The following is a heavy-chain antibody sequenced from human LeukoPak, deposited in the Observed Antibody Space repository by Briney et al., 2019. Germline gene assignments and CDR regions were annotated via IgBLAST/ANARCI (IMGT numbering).Heavy chain of an antibody. V-gene: IGHV3-43*02. J-gene: IGHJ4*02. CDR3: AKDTWELPTSLLRYGDFDY. CDR1: GFTFDDYA. Sequence: GGSLRLSCAASGFTFDDYAMHWVRQAPGKGLEWVSLISGDGGSTYYADSVKGRFTISRDNSKNSLYLQMNSLRTEDTALYYCAKDTWELPTSLLRYGDFDYWGQGTLVTVSS. D-gene: IGHD1-26*01. CDR2: ISGDGGST.